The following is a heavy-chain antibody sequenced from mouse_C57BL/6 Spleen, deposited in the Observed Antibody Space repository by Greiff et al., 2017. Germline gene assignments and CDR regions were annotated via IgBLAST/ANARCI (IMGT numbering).Heavy chain of an antibody. Sequence: EVKVVESGGGLVKPGGSLKLSCAASGFTFSDYGMHWVRQAPEKGLEWVAYISSGSSTIYYADTVKGRFTISRDNAKNTLFLQMTSLRSEDTAMYYCARQIYYYGSFYAMDYWGQGTSVTVSS. CDR3: ARQIYYYGSFYAMDY. J-gene: IGHJ4*01. CDR2: ISSGSSTI. CDR1: GFTFSDYG. V-gene: IGHV5-17*01. D-gene: IGHD1-1*01.